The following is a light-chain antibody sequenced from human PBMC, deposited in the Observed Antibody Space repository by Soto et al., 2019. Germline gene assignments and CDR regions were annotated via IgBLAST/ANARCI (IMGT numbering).Light chain of an antibody. Sequence: EIVLTQSPDTLSLSPGERATLSCRASQTSSNSLAWYQQKPSQAPRLLIYDVSNRATGIPARFSGSGSGTGFTLTISGLETEDFAVYFCQQRSCWPLTFGGGTKVEIK. J-gene: IGKJ4*01. CDR3: QQRSCWPLT. V-gene: IGKV3-11*01. CDR2: DVS. CDR1: QTSSNS.